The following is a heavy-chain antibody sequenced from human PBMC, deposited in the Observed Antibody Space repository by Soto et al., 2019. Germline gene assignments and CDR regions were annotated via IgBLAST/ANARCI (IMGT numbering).Heavy chain of an antibody. D-gene: IGHD3-10*01. CDR2: TNPGNGNT. CDR3: ARGSSSVSTFYFDL. Sequence: QVQLVQSGAEVKKPGASVKVSCKASGYTFTSYAMHWVRQAPGQRLEWMGWTNPGNGNTKYSQKFQGRVTITRDTSVGTAYMELSSLRSEATAVYYCARGSSSVSTFYFDLWCRATLVTVSS. CDR1: GYTFTSYA. V-gene: IGHV1-3*01. J-gene: IGHJ2*01.